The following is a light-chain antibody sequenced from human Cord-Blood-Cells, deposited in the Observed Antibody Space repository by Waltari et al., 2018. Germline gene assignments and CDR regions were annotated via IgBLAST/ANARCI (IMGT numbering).Light chain of an antibody. CDR3: QQSYSTPFT. CDR2: AAS. CDR1: QSISSD. V-gene: IGKV1-39*01. Sequence: DIQMTQSPSSLSASVGDRVTITCRASQSISSDLNWYQQKPGKAPKLLIYAASSLQSGVPSRFSGSGSGTDFNLTISSLQPEDFATYYCQQSYSTPFTFGPGTKVDIK. J-gene: IGKJ3*01.